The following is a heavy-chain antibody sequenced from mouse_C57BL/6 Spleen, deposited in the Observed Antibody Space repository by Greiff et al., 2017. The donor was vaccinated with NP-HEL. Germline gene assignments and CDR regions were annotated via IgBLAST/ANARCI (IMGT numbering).Heavy chain of an antibody. J-gene: IGHJ1*03. D-gene: IGHD1-1*01. CDR3: ARREYYGSGYFDV. CDR1: GYTFTSYW. V-gene: IGHV1-50*01. Sequence: QVQLQQPGAELLKPGASVKLSCKASGYTFTSYWMQWVKQRPGQGLEWIGEIDPSDSYTNYNQKFKGKATLTVDTSSSTAYMQLSSLTSEDSAVYYCARREYYGSGYFDVWGTGTTVTVSS. CDR2: IDPSDSYT.